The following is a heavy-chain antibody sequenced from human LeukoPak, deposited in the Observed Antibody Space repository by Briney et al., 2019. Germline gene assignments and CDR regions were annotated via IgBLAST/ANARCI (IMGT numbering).Heavy chain of an antibody. J-gene: IGHJ4*02. D-gene: IGHD1-26*01. V-gene: IGHV3-23*01. CDR2: ISGGGGST. CDR1: GFTFSSSA. CDR3: AKGGKWDVTPFDY. Sequence: GGSLRLSCAASGFTFSSSAMSWVRQAPGKGLEWVSTISGGGGSTYYADSVKGRFTISRDNSKNTLYLQVNSLRAEDTAVYYCAKGGKWDVTPFDYWGQGTLVTVSS.